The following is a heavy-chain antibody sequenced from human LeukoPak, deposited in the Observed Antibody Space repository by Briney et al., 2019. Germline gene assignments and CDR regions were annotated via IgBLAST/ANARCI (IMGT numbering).Heavy chain of an antibody. J-gene: IGHJ4*02. CDR1: GFTFRSHA. Sequence: GGSLRLSCAASGFTFRSHAMNWVRQAPGKGLEWVSAISGSSGSTYYADSVKGRFTISRDNSKNTLYLQMNSLRVEDTAVYYCAKDPRVRGGPLDYWGQGTLVTVSS. V-gene: IGHV3-23*01. CDR3: AKDPRVRGGPLDY. CDR2: ISGSSGST. D-gene: IGHD3-10*01.